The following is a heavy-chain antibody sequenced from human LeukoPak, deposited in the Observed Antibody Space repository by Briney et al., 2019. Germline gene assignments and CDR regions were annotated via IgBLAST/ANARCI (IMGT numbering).Heavy chain of an antibody. CDR2: IKQDGSEK. D-gene: IGHD2-15*01. CDR1: GFTFSSYW. CDR3: ARDSPPAYCSGGSCYFDY. V-gene: IGHV3-7*03. Sequence: GVSLRLSCAASGFTFSSYWMSWVRQAPGKGLEWVANIKQDGSEKYYVDSVKGRFTISRDNSKNTLYLQMNSLRAEDTAVYYCARDSPPAYCSGGSCYFDYWGQGTLVTVSS. J-gene: IGHJ4*02.